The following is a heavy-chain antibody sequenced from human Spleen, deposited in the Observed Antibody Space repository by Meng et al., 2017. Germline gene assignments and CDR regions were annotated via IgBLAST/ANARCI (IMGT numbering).Heavy chain of an antibody. J-gene: IGHJ4*02. V-gene: IGHV5-51*01. CDR2: IYPGDSET. Sequence: GESLKISCRVSGYSFTSYWIGWVRQKPGNGLEWMGIIYPGDSETRYSPSFQGQVTISADKSISTAYLQWSSLKASDTAMYYCARLTSQYYYDSIGYWGQGTLVTVSS. D-gene: IGHD3-22*01. CDR3: ARLTSQYYYDSIGY. CDR1: GYSFTSYW.